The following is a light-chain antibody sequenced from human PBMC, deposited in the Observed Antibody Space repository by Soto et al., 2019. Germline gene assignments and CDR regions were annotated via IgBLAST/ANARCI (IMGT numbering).Light chain of an antibody. CDR3: QQSVSTPNYS. CDR1: QNLDNY. V-gene: IGKV1-39*01. CDR2: AAS. J-gene: IGKJ2*03. Sequence: DIQMTQSPSSLSASVGDRVTITCRASQNLDNYLNWYQQKPGKAPNLLIYAASRLQSGVPSRFAGSGSGTHFTLTITSLQPEDVGTYFCQQSVSTPNYSFGQGTKVEMK.